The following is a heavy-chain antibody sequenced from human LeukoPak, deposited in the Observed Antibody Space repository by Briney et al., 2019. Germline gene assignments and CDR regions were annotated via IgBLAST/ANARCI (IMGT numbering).Heavy chain of an antibody. CDR1: GGSISSSSHY. V-gene: IGHV4-39*07. J-gene: IGHJ3*02. CDR3: ATGCSSTSCLDAFDI. CDR2: IFHSGST. Sequence: SETLSLTCTVSGGSISSSSHYWDWIRQPPGKGLEWIGSIFHSGSTQYNPSLKSRVTIFVDTSKNQFSLKLSSVTAADTAVYYCATGCSSTSCLDAFDIWGQGTMVTVSS. D-gene: IGHD2-2*01.